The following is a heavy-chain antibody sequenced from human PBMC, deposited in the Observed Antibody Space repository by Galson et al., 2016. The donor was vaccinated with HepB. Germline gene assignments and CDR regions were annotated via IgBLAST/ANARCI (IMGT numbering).Heavy chain of an antibody. J-gene: IGHJ3*01. Sequence: KVSXXASXXXLTSYXXXWVXXAPGQRLEXMXWINVGXGXXKYSEKFXXRXXXTRDTSASTVYMXLSSLRSDXXAVYYCAREXDIXXXYAFVXWGQGTMITVSS. CDR3: AREXDIXXXYAFVX. D-gene: IGHD2-21*01. CDR2: INVGXGXX. CDR1: XXXLTSYX. V-gene: IGHV1-3*01.